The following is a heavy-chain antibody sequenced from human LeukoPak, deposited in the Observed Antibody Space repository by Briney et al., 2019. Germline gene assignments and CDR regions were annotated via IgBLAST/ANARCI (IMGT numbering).Heavy chain of an antibody. J-gene: IGHJ6*02. V-gene: IGHV1-69*13. Sequence: ASVKVSCKASGGTFSSYAISWVRQAPGQGLEWMGGIIPIFGTANYAQKFQGRVTITADESTSTAYMELSSRRSEDTAVYYCARERDTADYYYGMDVWGQGTTVTVSS. D-gene: IGHD5-18*01. CDR1: GGTFSSYA. CDR2: IIPIFGTA. CDR3: ARERDTADYYYGMDV.